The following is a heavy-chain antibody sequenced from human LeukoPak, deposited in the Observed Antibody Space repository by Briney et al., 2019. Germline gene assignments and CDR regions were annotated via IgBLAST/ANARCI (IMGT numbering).Heavy chain of an antibody. J-gene: IGHJ5*02. Sequence: KASETLSLTCAVYGGSFSGYYWSWIRQPPGKGLEWIGEINHSGSTYYNPSLKSRVTISVDTSKNQFSLKLSSVTAADTAVYYCARHFLTKGSYAESWFDPWGQGTLVTVSS. D-gene: IGHD1-26*01. CDR3: ARHFLTKGSYAESWFDP. V-gene: IGHV4-34*01. CDR2: INHSGST. CDR1: GGSFSGYY.